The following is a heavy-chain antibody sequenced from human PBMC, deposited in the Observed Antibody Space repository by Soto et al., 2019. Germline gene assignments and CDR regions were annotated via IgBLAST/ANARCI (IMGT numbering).Heavy chain of an antibody. CDR1: GGSISSYY. Sequence: PSETLSLTCTVSGGSISSYYWSWIRQPPGKGLEWIGYIYYSGSTNYNPALKSRGTISVDTSKNQSSLKLSSVGAADTGVYCCARGGAHIASADNPSLWGQETLLTVSS. CDR3: ARGGAHIASADNPSL. D-gene: IGHD6-13*01. CDR2: IYYSGST. J-gene: IGHJ4*02. V-gene: IGHV4-59*01.